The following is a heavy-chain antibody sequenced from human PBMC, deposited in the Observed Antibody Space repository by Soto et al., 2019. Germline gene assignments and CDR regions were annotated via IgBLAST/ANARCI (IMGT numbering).Heavy chain of an antibody. V-gene: IGHV4-34*01. Sequence: SETLSLTCAVYGGSFSGYYWSWIRQPPGKGLEWIGEINHSGSTNYNPSLKSRVSISVDTSKNQFSLRLNSVTAADTAVYYCVRVEGLAPDTYRRQGTLVTGSA. CDR1: GGSFSGYY. CDR2: INHSGST. J-gene: IGHJ4*02. CDR3: VRVEGLAPDTY. D-gene: IGHD5-12*01.